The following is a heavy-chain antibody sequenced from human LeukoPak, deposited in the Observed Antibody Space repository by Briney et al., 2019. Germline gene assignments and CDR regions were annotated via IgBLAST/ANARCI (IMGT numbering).Heavy chain of an antibody. CDR2: ISYDGSNK. D-gene: IGHD2-2*01. J-gene: IGHJ3*02. Sequence: GGSLRLSCAASGFTFSSYGMHWVRQAPGKGLEWVAVISYDGSNKYYADSVKGRFTISRDNSKNTLYLQINSLRAEDTAVYYCAKDLVYLGYCSSTSCYAYAIDIWGQGTMVTVSS. CDR3: AKDLVYLGYCSSTSCYAYAIDI. CDR1: GFTFSSYG. V-gene: IGHV3-30*18.